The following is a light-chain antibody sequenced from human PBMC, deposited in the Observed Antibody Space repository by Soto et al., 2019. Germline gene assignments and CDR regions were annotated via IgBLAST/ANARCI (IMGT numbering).Light chain of an antibody. CDR3: ISYSSSSTYV. CDR2: DVS. J-gene: IGLJ1*01. CDR1: SSDVGGYDY. Sequence: SVLPQPASVSVFPGQSITISCTGTSSDVGGYDYVSWYQQPPGKAPKLIIYDVSDRPSGVSSRFSGSKSGNTASLTISGLQDEDEADYYCISYSSSSTYVFGTGTKVTVL. V-gene: IGLV2-14*01.